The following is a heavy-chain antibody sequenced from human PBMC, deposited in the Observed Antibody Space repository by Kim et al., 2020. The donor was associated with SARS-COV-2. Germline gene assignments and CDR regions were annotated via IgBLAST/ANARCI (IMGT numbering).Heavy chain of an antibody. V-gene: IGHV3-21*04. D-gene: IGHD6-19*01. CDR3: ARGEDSGWPRDYYDYGMDV. J-gene: IGHJ6*02. Sequence: GGSLRLSCAASGFTFSSYSMNWVRQAPGKGLEWVSSISSSSSYTYYADSVKGRFTISRDNSKNSLYLQMNSLRAEDTAVYYCARGEDSGWPRDYYDYGMDVWGQGTPVTVSS. CDR2: ISSSSSYT. CDR1: GFTFSSYS.